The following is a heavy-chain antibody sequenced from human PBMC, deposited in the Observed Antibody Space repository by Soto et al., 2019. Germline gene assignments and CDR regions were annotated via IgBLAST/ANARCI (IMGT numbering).Heavy chain of an antibody. CDR3: ARGGGGNYYGSGSYYRAYYYGMDV. V-gene: IGHV4-34*01. CDR2: INHSGST. D-gene: IGHD3-10*01. Sequence: SETLSLTCAVYGGSFSGYYWSRIRQPPGKGLEWIGEINHSGSTNYNPSLKSRVTISVDTSKNQFSLKLSSVTAADTAVYYCARGGGGNYYGSGSYYRAYYYGMDVWGQGTTVTVSS. J-gene: IGHJ6*02. CDR1: GGSFSGYY.